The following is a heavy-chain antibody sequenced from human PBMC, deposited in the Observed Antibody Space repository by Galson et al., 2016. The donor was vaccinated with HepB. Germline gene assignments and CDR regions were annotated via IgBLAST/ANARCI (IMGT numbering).Heavy chain of an antibody. D-gene: IGHD3-16*01. V-gene: IGHV5-51*01. CDR2: IYPGDSDT. J-gene: IGHJ6*02. CDR3: TRRGTQDYYYAMDV. CDR1: GYSFPNYW. Sequence: QSGAEVKKPGESLKISCEGSGYSFPNYWIGWVRQMPGKGLEWMGIIYPGDSDTRYSPSFQGQVTISAEKSISTAYLQWSSLKASDTAIYYCTRRGTQDYYYAMDVWGQGTTVTVTS.